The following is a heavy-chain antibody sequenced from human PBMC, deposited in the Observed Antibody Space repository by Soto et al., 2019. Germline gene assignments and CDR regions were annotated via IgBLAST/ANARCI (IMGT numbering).Heavy chain of an antibody. CDR2: IYPDDSDT. J-gene: IGHJ6*02. CDR1: GYSFTTYW. V-gene: IGHV5-51*01. CDR3: ARNGSSSTSNYYYYGMDV. D-gene: IGHD3-10*01. Sequence: GESLKISCKASGYSFTTYWIGWVRQMPGRGLEWMGIIYPDDSDTRYSPSFQGQVTISADKSISTTYLQWSSLKASDTAMYYCARNGSSSTSNYYYYGMDVWGQGTTVTVSS.